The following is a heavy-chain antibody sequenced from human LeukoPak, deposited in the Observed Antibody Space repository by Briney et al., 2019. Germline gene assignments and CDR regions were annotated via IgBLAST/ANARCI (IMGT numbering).Heavy chain of an antibody. J-gene: IGHJ4*02. V-gene: IGHV4-34*01. Sequence: SETLSLTCAVYGGSFSGYYWSWIRQPPGKGLEWIGEINHSGSTNYNPSLKSRVTISVDPSKNQFSLKLSSVTAADTAVYYCAGEMGSGSEFDFWGQGTLVTVSS. CDR3: AGEMGSGSEFDF. D-gene: IGHD6-19*01. CDR1: GGSFSGYY. CDR2: INHSGST.